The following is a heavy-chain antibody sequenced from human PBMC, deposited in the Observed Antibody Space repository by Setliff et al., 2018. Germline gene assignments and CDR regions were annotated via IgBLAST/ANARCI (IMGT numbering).Heavy chain of an antibody. CDR1: GGTFSTYA. CDR3: ARVRDCSGGICHRGFHHYMDV. Sequence: ASVKVSCKASGGTFSTYAINWARQAPGQGLEWMGGIIPMFGTTNYARKFQGRVTITADKSTITAYMELSSLRSEDTAVYYCARVRDCSGGICHRGFHHYMDVWGKGTTVTSP. J-gene: IGHJ6*03. V-gene: IGHV1-69*06. D-gene: IGHD2-15*01. CDR2: IIPMFGTT.